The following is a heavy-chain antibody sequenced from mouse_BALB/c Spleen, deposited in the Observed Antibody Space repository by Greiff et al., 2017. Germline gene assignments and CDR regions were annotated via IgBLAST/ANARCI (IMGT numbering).Heavy chain of an antibody. CDR1: GYTFTSYW. CDR3: ARLGITTVGDY. CDR2: IDPSDSYT. V-gene: IGHV1-69*02. J-gene: IGHJ2*01. D-gene: IGHD1-1*01. Sequence: QVQLQQPGAELVKPGASVKLSCKASGYTFTSYWMHWVKQRPGQGLEWIGEIDPSDSYTNYNQKFKGKATLTVDKSSSTAYMQLSSLTSEDSAVYYCARLGITTVGDYWGQGTTLTVSS.